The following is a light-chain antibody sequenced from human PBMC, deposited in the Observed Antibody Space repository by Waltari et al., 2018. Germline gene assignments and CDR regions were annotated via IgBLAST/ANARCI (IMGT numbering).Light chain of an antibody. Sequence: QSALTQPRSVSGSPGQSVAISCTGTSSDVGAYNSVSWYQQHPGQAPKLMFFYVTTRPSGVPDRFSGSKSAYTASLTISRLQVDDEADYYCCSYAGDFTMLFGGGTKLTVL. J-gene: IGLJ2*01. CDR1: SSDVGAYNS. CDR2: YVT. CDR3: CSYAGDFTML. V-gene: IGLV2-11*01.